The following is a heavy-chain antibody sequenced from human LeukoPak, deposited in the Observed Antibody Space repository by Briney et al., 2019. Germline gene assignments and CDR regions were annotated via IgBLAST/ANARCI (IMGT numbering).Heavy chain of an antibody. CDR1: GYTFTSYG. V-gene: IGHV1-18*01. D-gene: IGHD2-8*01. CDR3: ASAGVYGGPYYYYYGMDV. Sequence: ASVKVSCKASGYTFTSYGISGVRQAPGQGLEWMGWISAYNGNTNYAQKLQGRVTMTTDTSTSTVYMELRSLRSDDTAVYYRASAGVYGGPYYYYYGMDVWGQGTTVTVSS. J-gene: IGHJ6*02. CDR2: ISAYNGNT.